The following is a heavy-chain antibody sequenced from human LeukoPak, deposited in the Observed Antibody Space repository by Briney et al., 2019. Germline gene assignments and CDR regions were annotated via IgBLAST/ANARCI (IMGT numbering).Heavy chain of an antibody. J-gene: IGHJ4*02. V-gene: IGHV1-18*01. CDR1: GYTFTSYH. CDR3: VNSADYFDRSGYHY. D-gene: IGHD3-22*01. Sequence: ASVTVSCKTSGYTFTSYHITWVRQAPGQGLEWMGWISAYNGDTNYAQSLQGRVTMTTDTSTSTAYMELTSLTSDDTAVYYCVNSADYFDRSGYHYWGQGTLVTVSS. CDR2: ISAYNGDT.